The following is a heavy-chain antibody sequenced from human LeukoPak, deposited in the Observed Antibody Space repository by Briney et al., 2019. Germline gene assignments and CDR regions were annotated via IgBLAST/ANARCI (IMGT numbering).Heavy chain of an antibody. CDR3: AKGVAGTPLDAFGI. Sequence: SETLSLTCTVSGGSISSGDYYWSWIRQPPGKGLEWIGYIYYSGSTYYNPSLKSRVTISVDTSKNQFSLKLSSVTAADTAVYYCAKGVAGTPLDAFGIWGQGTMVTVSS. CDR2: IYYSGST. J-gene: IGHJ3*02. CDR1: GGSISSGDYY. D-gene: IGHD6-19*01. V-gene: IGHV4-30-4*08.